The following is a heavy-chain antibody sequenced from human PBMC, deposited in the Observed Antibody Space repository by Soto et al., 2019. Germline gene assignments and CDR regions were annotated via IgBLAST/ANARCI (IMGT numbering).Heavy chain of an antibody. CDR2: IKSKTNGGTT. V-gene: IGHV3-15*01. Sequence: GGSLRLSCGASGFTLSNAWMSWVRQAPGKGLEWVGRIKSKTNGGTTDYAAPVKDRFTISRDDSKNTLYLQMNSLKTEDTAVYYCTTDDPINKNWGQGTLVTVSS. CDR1: GFTLSNAW. CDR3: TTDDPINKN. J-gene: IGHJ4*02.